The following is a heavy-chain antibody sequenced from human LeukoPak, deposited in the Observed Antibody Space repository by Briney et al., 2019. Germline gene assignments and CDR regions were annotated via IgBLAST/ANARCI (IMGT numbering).Heavy chain of an antibody. Sequence: SETLSLTCTVSDDSTSSYFWSWIRQPPGKGLEWIGYIYNSGSTNYNPSLKSRVTILVDTSKNQFSLKLSSVTAADTAVYYCARGRIAVAGVFDYWGQGTLVTVSS. J-gene: IGHJ4*02. CDR1: DDSTSSYF. CDR2: IYNSGST. V-gene: IGHV4-59*01. D-gene: IGHD6-19*01. CDR3: ARGRIAVAGVFDY.